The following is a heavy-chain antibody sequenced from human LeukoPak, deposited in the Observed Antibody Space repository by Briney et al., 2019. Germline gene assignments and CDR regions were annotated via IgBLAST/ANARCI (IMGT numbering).Heavy chain of an antibody. CDR1: GGTFSSYA. CDR3: ARSDRYGSGSYYKN. V-gene: IGHV1-18*01. Sequence: GASVKVSCKASGGTFSSYAISWVRQAPGQGLEWMGWISAYNGNTNYAQKLQGRVTMTTDTSTSTAYMELRSLRSDDTAVYYCARSDRYGSGSYYKNWGQGTLVTVSS. CDR2: ISAYNGNT. D-gene: IGHD3-10*01. J-gene: IGHJ4*02.